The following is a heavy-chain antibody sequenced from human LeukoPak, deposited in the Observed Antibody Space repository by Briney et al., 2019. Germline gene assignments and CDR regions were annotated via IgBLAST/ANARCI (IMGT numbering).Heavy chain of an antibody. CDR3: ARDSGGYYDSSGYYYLSYFDY. V-gene: IGHV3-30-3*01. Sequence: GGSLRLSCAASGFTFSSYAMHWVRQAPGKGLEWVAVISYDGSNKYYADSVKGRFTISRDNSKNTLYLQMNSLSAEDTAVYYCARDSGGYYDSSGYYYLSYFDYWGQGTLVTVSS. J-gene: IGHJ4*02. CDR1: GFTFSSYA. D-gene: IGHD3-22*01. CDR2: ISYDGSNK.